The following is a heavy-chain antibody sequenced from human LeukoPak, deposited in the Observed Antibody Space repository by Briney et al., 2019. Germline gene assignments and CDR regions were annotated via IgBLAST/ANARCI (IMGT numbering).Heavy chain of an antibody. CDR1: GFTFSNYA. CDR2: ISDTAETT. Sequence: PGGSLRLSCAASGFTFSNYAMSWVRQAPGKGLEWGSAISDTAETTYYADSVKGRFTISRHNSTNTLYLQVNSLRAEDTAVYYCASGSTISGWNYWGQGTLVTVSS. J-gene: IGHJ4*02. D-gene: IGHD3-3*01. V-gene: IGHV3-23*01. CDR3: ASGSTISGWNY.